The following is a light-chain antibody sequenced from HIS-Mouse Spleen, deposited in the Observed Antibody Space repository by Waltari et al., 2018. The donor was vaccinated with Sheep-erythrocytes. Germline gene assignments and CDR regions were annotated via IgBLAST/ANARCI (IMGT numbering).Light chain of an antibody. J-gene: IGLJ3*02. Sequence: QSALTQPPSASGSPGQSAPTSCTGTRRDVGGYNYFSWYQQHPGKAPKLMIYEVSKRPSGVPDRFSGSKSGNTASLTVSGLQAEDEADYYCSSYAGSNNWVFGGGTKLTVL. CDR1: RRDVGGYNY. CDR2: EVS. V-gene: IGLV2-8*01. CDR3: SSYAGSNNWV.